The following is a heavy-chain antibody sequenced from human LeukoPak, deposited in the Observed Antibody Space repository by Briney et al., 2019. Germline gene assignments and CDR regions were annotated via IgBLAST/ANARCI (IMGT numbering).Heavy chain of an antibody. CDR2: ISYDGSNK. CDR3: ARDLDGDAFDI. D-gene: IGHD3-3*01. V-gene: IGHV3-30*03. J-gene: IGHJ3*02. CDR1: GFTFSSYG. Sequence: PGRSLRLSCAASGFTFSSYGMHWVRQAPGKGLEWVAVISYDGSNKYYADSVKGRFTISRDNSKNTLYLQMNSLRAEDTAVYYCARDLDGDAFDIWGQGTMVTVSS.